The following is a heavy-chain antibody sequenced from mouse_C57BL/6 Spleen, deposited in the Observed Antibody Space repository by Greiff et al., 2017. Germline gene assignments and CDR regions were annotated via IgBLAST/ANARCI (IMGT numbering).Heavy chain of an antibody. CDR1: GYAFSSFW. V-gene: IGHV1-80*01. Sequence: VKLQQSGAELVKPGASVKISCKASGYAFSSFWMNWVKQRPGKGLEWIGQIYPGDGDTNYNGKFKGKATLTANKSSSTAYMQLSSLTSEDSAVYFCARRRSLDWYFDVWGTGTTVTVSS. J-gene: IGHJ1*03. CDR3: ARRRSLDWYFDV. CDR2: IYPGDGDT.